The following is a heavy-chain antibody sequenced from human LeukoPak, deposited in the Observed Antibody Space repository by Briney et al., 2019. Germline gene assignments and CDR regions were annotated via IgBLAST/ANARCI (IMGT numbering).Heavy chain of an antibody. V-gene: IGHV4-39*01. CDR3: ARQSGTGTLLDY. CDR1: GGSINSSSYY. Sequence: SETLSLTCTASGGSINSSSYYWGWIRQPPGKGLEWIGNIYYSGSTYYNPSLKSRVTISVDTSKNQFSLKLSSVTAADTAVYYCARQSGTGTLLDYWGQGTLVTVSS. D-gene: IGHD3/OR15-3a*01. CDR2: IYYSGST. J-gene: IGHJ4*02.